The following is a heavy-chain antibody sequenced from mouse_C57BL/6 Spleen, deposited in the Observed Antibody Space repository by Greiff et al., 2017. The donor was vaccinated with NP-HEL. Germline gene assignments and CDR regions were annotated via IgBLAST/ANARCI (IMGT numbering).Heavy chain of an antibody. CDR1: GYTFTSYW. J-gene: IGHJ4*01. D-gene: IGHD2-2*01. V-gene: IGHV1-72*01. CDR2: IDPNSGGT. Sequence: QVQLQQPGAELVKPGASVKLSCKASGYTFTSYWMHWVQQRPGRGLEWIGRIDPNSGGTKYNEKFKSKATLTVDKHSSTAYMQLSSLTSEDSAVYCGARSEWLRRDYAMDDWGQGTSVTVSS. CDR3: ARSEWLRRDYAMDD.